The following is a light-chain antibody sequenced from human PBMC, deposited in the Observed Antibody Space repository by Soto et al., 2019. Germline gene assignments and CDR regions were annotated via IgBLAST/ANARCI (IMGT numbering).Light chain of an antibody. V-gene: IGLV3-21*02. Sequence: SYELTQPPSVSVAPGQTARITCGGNKIGTKSVHWYQQKPGQAPVLDVFDDSDRPSGIPERFSGSNSGNTATLTISRVEAGDEADYYCQVWDSSTDQNVVFGGGTKVTVL. CDR2: DDS. J-gene: IGLJ2*01. CDR3: QVWDSSTDQNVV. CDR1: KIGTKS.